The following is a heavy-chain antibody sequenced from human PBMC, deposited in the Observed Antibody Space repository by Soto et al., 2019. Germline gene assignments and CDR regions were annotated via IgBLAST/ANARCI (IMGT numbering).Heavy chain of an antibody. V-gene: IGHV4-30-4*01. Sequence: PSETLSLTCTVSGGSISSGDYYWSWIRQPPGKGLEWIGYIYYSGSTYYNPSLKSRVTISVDTSKNQFSLKLSSVTAADTAVYYCARWTTYYYDSSGYFQYFDYWGQGTLVTVSS. CDR2: IYYSGST. J-gene: IGHJ4*02. CDR3: ARWTTYYYDSSGYFQYFDY. D-gene: IGHD3-22*01. CDR1: GGSISSGDYY.